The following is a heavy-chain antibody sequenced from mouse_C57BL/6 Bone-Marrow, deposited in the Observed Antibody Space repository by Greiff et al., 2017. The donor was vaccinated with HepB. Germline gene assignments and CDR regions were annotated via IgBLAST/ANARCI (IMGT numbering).Heavy chain of an antibody. Sequence: EVHLVESGGGLVKPGGSLKLSCAASGFTFSSYAMSWVRQTPEKRLEWVATISDGGSYTYYPDNVKGRFTISRDNAKNNLYLQMSHLKSEDTAMYYCAREGTWAWFAYWGQGTLVTVSA. J-gene: IGHJ3*01. D-gene: IGHD3-3*01. CDR2: ISDGGSYT. CDR3: AREGTWAWFAY. V-gene: IGHV5-4*01. CDR1: GFTFSSYA.